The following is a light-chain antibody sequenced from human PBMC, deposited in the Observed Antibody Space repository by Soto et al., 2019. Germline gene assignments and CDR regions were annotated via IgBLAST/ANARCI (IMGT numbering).Light chain of an antibody. Sequence: DIQMTQSPCTLSASVGDRATIACRASQSISGWLAWYQQKPGKAPKLLLYKASTVESGVPSRFSGSGSGTEFTLTISSLQPDDFATYYCQNFNSYPWTFGQGTKVDIK. CDR3: QNFNSYPWT. CDR2: KAS. CDR1: QSISGW. V-gene: IGKV1-5*03. J-gene: IGKJ1*01.